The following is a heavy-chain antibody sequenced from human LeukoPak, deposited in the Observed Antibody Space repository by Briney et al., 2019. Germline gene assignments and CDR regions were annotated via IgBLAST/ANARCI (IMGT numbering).Heavy chain of an antibody. J-gene: IGHJ4*02. CDR3: ARDSDSYGFDY. D-gene: IGHD5-18*01. V-gene: IGHV3-21*01. CDR2: ISSVSSYI. CDR1: GFTFRSYI. Sequence: GGSLRLSCAVSGFTFRSYIMNWVRQAPGKGLEWVSSISSVSSYIYYADSLKGRFTISRDNAKNSLYLQMNSLRAEDTAVYYCARDSDSYGFDYWGQGTLVTVSS.